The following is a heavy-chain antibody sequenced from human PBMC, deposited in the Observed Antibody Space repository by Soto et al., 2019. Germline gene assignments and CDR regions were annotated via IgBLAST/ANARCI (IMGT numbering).Heavy chain of an antibody. Sequence: EVQLLESGGGLVQPGGSLSLSCAASGFTFSTYAMTWVRQAPGKGLEWVSSIGGSSATTYYADSVKGRFTISRDNSKNTLSLQMNSLRAEDTAIYYCANRVLYGDYMSAGDSCGQGTLVTVSS. J-gene: IGHJ4*02. CDR2: IGGSSATT. CDR3: ANRVLYGDYMSAGDS. D-gene: IGHD4-17*01. V-gene: IGHV3-23*01. CDR1: GFTFSTYA.